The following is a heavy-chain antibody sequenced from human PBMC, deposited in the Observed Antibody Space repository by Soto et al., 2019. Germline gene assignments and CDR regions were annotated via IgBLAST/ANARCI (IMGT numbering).Heavy chain of an antibody. CDR1: GGSISSRDSY. Sequence: SETVSLTCTVSGGSISSRDSYWGWIRQPPGKGLEWIGSFHYSGSTYYNPSLKSRVTISVDTSKNQLSLRVTSVTAADTAVYYCARGFGRSHFDYWGQGTLVTVS. V-gene: IGHV4-39*01. CDR2: FHYSGST. D-gene: IGHD3-16*01. J-gene: IGHJ4*02. CDR3: ARGFGRSHFDY.